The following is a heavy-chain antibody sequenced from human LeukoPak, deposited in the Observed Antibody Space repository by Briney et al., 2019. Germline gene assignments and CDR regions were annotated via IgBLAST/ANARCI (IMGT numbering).Heavy chain of an antibody. J-gene: IGHJ6*03. Sequence: SETLSLTCTVPGGSISSSSYYWGWIRQPPGKGLEWIGSIYYNGSTYYNPSLKSRVTISVDTSKNQFSLKLSSVTAADTAVYYCARGGEGLVYYYYYYYMDVWGKGTTVTVSS. V-gene: IGHV4-39*07. CDR1: GGSISSSSYY. D-gene: IGHD2-8*01. CDR2: IYYNGST. CDR3: ARGGEGLVYYYYYYYMDV.